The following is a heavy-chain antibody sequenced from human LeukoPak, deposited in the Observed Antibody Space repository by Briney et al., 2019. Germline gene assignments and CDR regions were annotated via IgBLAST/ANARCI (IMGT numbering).Heavy chain of an antibody. CDR1: GFTFSSYW. J-gene: IGHJ4*02. D-gene: IGHD5-18*01. CDR3: ATSTAGFDY. V-gene: IGHV3-7*01. CDR2: IKQDGSEK. Sequence: GSLRLSCAASGFTFSSYWMSWVRQAPGKGLEWVANIKQDGSEKYYVDSVKGRFTIPRDNAKSSLFLQMNSLRAEDTAEYYCATSTAGFDYWGQGTLVTVSS.